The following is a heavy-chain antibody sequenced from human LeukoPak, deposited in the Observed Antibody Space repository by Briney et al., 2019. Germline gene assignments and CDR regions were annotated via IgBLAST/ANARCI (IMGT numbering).Heavy chain of an antibody. CDR1: GLTFSTYP. V-gene: IGHV3-23*01. Sequence: GGSLSLFCAASGLTFSTYPMTWVRQAPGKGLEWVSAIINSGDTTYYADSVKGRFTISRDNSKNPLYLQLNSLRAEDTAVYYCAKDRGYWGQRTLVTVSS. CDR2: IINSGDTT. CDR3: AKDRGY. J-gene: IGHJ4*02.